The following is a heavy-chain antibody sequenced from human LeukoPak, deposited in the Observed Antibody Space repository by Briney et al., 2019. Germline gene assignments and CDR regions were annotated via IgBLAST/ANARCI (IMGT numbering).Heavy chain of an antibody. J-gene: IGHJ5*02. Sequence: GGSLRLSCAASGFTFTNYNMNWVRQAPGKGLEWISYISGGSGTIYYADSVRGRFTVSRDNAKDSLWLQMDSLRVEDTAVYFCARLYGDWFARWGQGTLVTVSS. CDR1: GFTFTNYN. CDR2: ISGGSGTI. CDR3: ARLYGDWFAR. V-gene: IGHV3-48*01. D-gene: IGHD4-17*01.